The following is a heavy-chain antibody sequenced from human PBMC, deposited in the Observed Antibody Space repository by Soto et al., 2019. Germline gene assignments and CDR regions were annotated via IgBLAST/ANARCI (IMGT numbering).Heavy chain of an antibody. V-gene: IGHV4-39*01. J-gene: IGHJ6*02. CDR3: RSSSRYSTDV. CDR1: GGSITSSFY. D-gene: IGHD6-13*01. Sequence: QLQLQESSPGLVKPSETQSLSCTVSGGSITSSFYWGWIRQPPGKGLEWIGSIYGTGNTYYNPSLKGRVTISADTSKNQFSLNLISVTAADTAVYYCRSSSRYSTDVWGQGATVTVSS. CDR2: IYGTGNT.